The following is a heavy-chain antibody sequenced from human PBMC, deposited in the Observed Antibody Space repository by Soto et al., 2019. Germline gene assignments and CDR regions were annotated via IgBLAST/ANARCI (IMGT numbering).Heavy chain of an antibody. CDR3: ARGIAAAGMRSWFDP. V-gene: IGHV1-69*02. Sequence: QVQLVQSGAEVKKPGSSVKVSCKASGGTFSSYTISWVRQAPGQGLEWMGRIIPILGIANYAQKFQGRVTITADKSTSTGYMELSSLRSEDTAVYYCARGIAAAGMRSWFDPWGQGTLVTVSS. D-gene: IGHD6-13*01. J-gene: IGHJ5*02. CDR2: IIPILGIA. CDR1: GGTFSSYT.